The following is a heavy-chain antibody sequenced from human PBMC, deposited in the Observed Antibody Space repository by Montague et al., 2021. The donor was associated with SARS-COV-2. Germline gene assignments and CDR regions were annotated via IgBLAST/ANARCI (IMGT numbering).Heavy chain of an antibody. D-gene: IGHD6-25*01. Sequence: TLSLTCTVSIRSISSGSYYWSWIRQPAGKGLEWIGRIYTSGSTNYNPSLKSRVTISVDTSKNQFSLKLSSVTAADTAVYYCARDGYSSGWDGLHWFDPWGQGTLVTVSS. CDR2: IYTSGST. CDR1: IRSISSGSYY. V-gene: IGHV4-61*02. J-gene: IGHJ5*02. CDR3: ARDGYSSGWDGLHWFDP.